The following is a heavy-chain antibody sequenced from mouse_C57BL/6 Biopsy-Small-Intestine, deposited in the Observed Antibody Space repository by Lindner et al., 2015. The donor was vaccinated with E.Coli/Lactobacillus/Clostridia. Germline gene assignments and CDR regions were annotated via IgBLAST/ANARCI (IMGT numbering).Heavy chain of an antibody. CDR1: GYTFTSYT. Sequence: VQLQESGAELARPGASVKMSCKAPGYTFTSYTMHWVKQRPGQGLEWIGYINPSSGYTKYNQKFKDKATLTADKSSSTAYMQLSSLTSEDSAVYYCARSGDYYAMDYWGQGTSVTVSS. D-gene: IGHD3-1*01. CDR3: ARSGDYYAMDY. J-gene: IGHJ4*01. V-gene: IGHV1-4*01. CDR2: INPSSGYT.